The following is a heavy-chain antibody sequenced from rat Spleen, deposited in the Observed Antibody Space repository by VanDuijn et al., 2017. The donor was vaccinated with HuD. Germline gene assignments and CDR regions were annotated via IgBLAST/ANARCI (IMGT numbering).Heavy chain of an antibody. V-gene: IGHV2-43*01. CDR1: GFSLTSFH. CDR2: IWTGGSA. CDR3: ARFGGEFDY. Sequence: QVQLKESGPGLVQPSQTLSLTCNVSGFSLTSFHVSWVRQPPGKGLEWLGVIWTGGSAAYNSLLKSRLSISRDTSKSQVFLKMNSLRTEDTAPYYCARFGGEFDYWGQGVMVTVSS. J-gene: IGHJ2*01. D-gene: IGHD4-6*01.